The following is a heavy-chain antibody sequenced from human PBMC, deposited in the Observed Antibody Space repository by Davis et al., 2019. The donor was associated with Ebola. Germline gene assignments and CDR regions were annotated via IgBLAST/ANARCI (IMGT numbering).Heavy chain of an antibody. D-gene: IGHD1-26*01. J-gene: IGHJ3*02. V-gene: IGHV3-48*02. CDR2: IRTGSTANI. CDR1: GFTFSSYD. Sequence: GESLKISCAASGFTFSSYDMNWVRQAPGKGLEWVSFIRTGSTANISYADSVKGRFTASRDNAKNSLYLQMNGRRDEDTAVYYCARDRSGGAFDIWGQGTMVTVSS. CDR3: ARDRSGGAFDI.